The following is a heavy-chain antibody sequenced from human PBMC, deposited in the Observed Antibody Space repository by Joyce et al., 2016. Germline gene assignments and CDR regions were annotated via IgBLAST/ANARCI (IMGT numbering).Heavy chain of an antibody. CDR2: IGPIFDTA. D-gene: IGHD4-11*01. V-gene: IGHV1-69*01. CDR1: GGTFSNYA. CDR3: ARAGRSYSYYEGPWFDP. Sequence: QVQLVQSGAEVKKPGSSVKVSCKASGGTFSNYAINWVRQAPGQGLGWMGGIGPIFDTANYAQKFQGRVTITADESTSTAYMELSSLRSEDTAVYYCARAGRSYSYYEGPWFDPWGQGTLVTVSS. J-gene: IGHJ5*02.